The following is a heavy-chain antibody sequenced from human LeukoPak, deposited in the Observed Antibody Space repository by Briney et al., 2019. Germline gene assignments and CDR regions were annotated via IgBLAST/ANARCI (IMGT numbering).Heavy chain of an antibody. CDR1: GGSISSGGYS. D-gene: IGHD4-17*01. J-gene: IGHJ5*02. CDR3: ARGSGSRYGDYFGWFDP. CDR2: IYYSGST. Sequence: SETLSLTCAVSGGSISSGGYSWSWIRQPPGKGLEWIGYIYYSGSTYYNPSLKSRVTISVDTSKNQFSLKLSSVTAADTAVYYCARGSGSRYGDYFGWFDPWGQGTLVTVSS. V-gene: IGHV4-30-4*07.